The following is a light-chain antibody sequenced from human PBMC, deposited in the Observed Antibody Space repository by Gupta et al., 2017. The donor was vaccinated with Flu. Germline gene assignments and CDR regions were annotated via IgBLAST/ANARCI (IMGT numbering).Light chain of an antibody. CDR3: QQYYATASWT. V-gene: IGKV4-1*01. Sequence: DIVMTQSPDSLAVSLGERATINCRSSRSVLYNSNNKNYLAWYQQKPGQPPKLLIYWASTRESGVPDRFSGSGSGTDFTLTIISLQAEDVAVYYCQQYYATASWTFGQGTKVEIK. CDR2: WAS. J-gene: IGKJ1*01. CDR1: RSVLYNSNNKNY.